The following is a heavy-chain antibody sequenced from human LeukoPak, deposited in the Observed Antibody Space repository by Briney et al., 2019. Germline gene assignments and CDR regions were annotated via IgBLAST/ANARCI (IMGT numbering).Heavy chain of an antibody. CDR3: ARGGIYTGSPFDY. Sequence: SVKGRLTIPRDNAKDSVNLQMDSLRVEDTAVYYCARGGIYTGSPFDYWGQGTLVTVSS. D-gene: IGHD1-26*01. J-gene: IGHJ4*02. V-gene: IGHV3-48*03.